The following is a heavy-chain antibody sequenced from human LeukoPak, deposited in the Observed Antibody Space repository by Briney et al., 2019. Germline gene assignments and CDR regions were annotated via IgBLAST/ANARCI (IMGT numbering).Heavy chain of an antibody. CDR1: GGSFSGYY. Sequence: SETLSLTCAVYGGSFSGYYWSWIRQPPGEGLEWIGEIDHSGSTNYNPSLKSRVTISVDTSKNQISLKLSSVTAADTAVYYCARDLGVMVRAFDIWGQGTMVTVSS. CDR2: IDHSGST. D-gene: IGHD5-18*01. CDR3: ARDLGVMVRAFDI. V-gene: IGHV4-34*01. J-gene: IGHJ3*02.